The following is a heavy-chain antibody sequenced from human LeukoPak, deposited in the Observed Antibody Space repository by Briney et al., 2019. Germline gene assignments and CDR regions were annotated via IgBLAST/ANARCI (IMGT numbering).Heavy chain of an antibody. D-gene: IGHD1-7*01. Sequence: GALRLSCAASGFTFSDYAMHWVRQDPGKGLEWVAVISKDGSDKYYPGSVRGRFTISRDNSKNTIYLQMDSLRAEDTAIYYCARDYWWNYDYWGQGTLVTVSS. CDR1: GFTFSDYA. CDR3: ARDYWWNYDY. J-gene: IGHJ4*02. V-gene: IGHV3-30-3*01. CDR2: ISKDGSDK.